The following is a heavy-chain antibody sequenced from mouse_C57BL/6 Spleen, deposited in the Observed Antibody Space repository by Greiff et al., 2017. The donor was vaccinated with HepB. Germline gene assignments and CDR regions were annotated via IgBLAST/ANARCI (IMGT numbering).Heavy chain of an antibody. CDR3: ARWHYGSSYAMDY. J-gene: IGHJ4*01. V-gene: IGHV1-39*01. CDR2: INPNYGTT. Sequence: EVKLMESGPELVKPGASVKISCKASGYSFTDYNMNWVKQSNGKSLEWIGVINPNYGTTSYNQKFKGKATLTVDQSSSTAYMQLNSLTSEDSAVYYCARWHYGSSYAMDYWGQGTSVTVSS. CDR1: GYSFTDYN. D-gene: IGHD1-1*01.